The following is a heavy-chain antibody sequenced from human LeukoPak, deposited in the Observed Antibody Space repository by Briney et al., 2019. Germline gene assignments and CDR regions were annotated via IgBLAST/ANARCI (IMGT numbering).Heavy chain of an antibody. J-gene: IGHJ3*02. CDR1: GYTFITYG. V-gene: IGHV1-18*01. Sequence: ASVKVCCKASGYTFITYGISWVRQAPGQGLEWMGWISAYNGNTNYAQKFQGRVTMTTDTSTSTAYMELRSLRSDDTAVYYCARGYSRFGESTDAFDIWGQGTMVTVSS. CDR2: ISAYNGNT. CDR3: ARGYSRFGESTDAFDI. D-gene: IGHD3-10*01.